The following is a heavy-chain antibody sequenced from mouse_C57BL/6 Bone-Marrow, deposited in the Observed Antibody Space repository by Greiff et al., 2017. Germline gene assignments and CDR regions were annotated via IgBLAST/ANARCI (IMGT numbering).Heavy chain of an antibody. CDR2: INPSSGYT. V-gene: IGHV1-7*01. CDR1: GYTFTSYW. Sequence: QVQLQQSGAELAKPGASVKLSCKASGYTFTSYWMHWVKQRPGQGLEWIGYINPSSGYTKYNQKFKDKATLTADKSSSTAYMQLSSLTYEDSAVYYCARERDDYDVLYYDAMDYWGQGTSVTVSS. J-gene: IGHJ4*01. D-gene: IGHD2-4*01. CDR3: ARERDDYDVLYYDAMDY.